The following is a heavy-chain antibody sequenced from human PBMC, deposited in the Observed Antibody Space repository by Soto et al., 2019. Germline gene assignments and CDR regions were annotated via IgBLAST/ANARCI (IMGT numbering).Heavy chain of an antibody. Sequence: QVQLVESGGGLVKPGGSLRLSCAASGFTFSDYYMSWIRQAPGKGLEWVSYITAGSDTVFYADSVKGRFTISRDNAKNSLYLQMNSLRDEDTAVYYCARDNGMAGSFDPWGPGTLVTVSS. V-gene: IGHV3-11*04. CDR3: ARDNGMAGSFDP. CDR1: GFTFSDYY. D-gene: IGHD2-8*01. J-gene: IGHJ5*02. CDR2: ITAGSDTV.